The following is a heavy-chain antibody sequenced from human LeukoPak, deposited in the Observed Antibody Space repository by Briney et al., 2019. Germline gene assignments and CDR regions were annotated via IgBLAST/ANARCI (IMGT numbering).Heavy chain of an antibody. CDR2: VIPICGTA. CDR1: GGTFSSYA. V-gene: IGHV1-69*05. J-gene: IGHJ6*03. Sequence: PGASVKLSCKASGGTFSSYAISWVRQPHGQGLEWMGGVIPICGTANYAQKFQGRVTITTDESTSTAYMELSSLRSEDTAVYYCARVSWSGTSCYRNYYMDGWGKGTTVTVSS. CDR3: ARVSWSGTSCYRNYYMDG. D-gene: IGHD2-2*02.